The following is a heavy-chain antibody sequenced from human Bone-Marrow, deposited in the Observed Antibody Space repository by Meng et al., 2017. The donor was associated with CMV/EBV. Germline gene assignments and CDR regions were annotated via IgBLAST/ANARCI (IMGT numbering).Heavy chain of an antibody. J-gene: IGHJ5*02. CDR1: GGTFSSYT. CDR3: ARDFGYCSSTSCYPRNWFDP. D-gene: IGHD2-2*01. Sequence: SVKVSCKASGGTFSSYTISWVRQAPGQGLEWMGRIIPILGIANYAQKFQGRVTITADKSTSTAYMELSSLRSEDTAVYYCARDFGYCSSTSCYPRNWFDPWGQGTLVTVYS. V-gene: IGHV1-69*04. CDR2: IIPILGIA.